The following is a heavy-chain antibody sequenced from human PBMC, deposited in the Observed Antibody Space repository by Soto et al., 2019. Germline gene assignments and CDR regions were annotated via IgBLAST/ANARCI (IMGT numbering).Heavy chain of an antibody. J-gene: IGHJ4*02. V-gene: IGHV4-4*02. CDR2: LYHSGST. Sequence: QVQLQESGPGLVKPSGTLSLTCAVSGGSISSSNWWSWVRQPPGMGLEWSGELYHSGSTNYNPSLKRRVTIAVDKSMNDLFLKLSSVTAADTAVYYCASLPATSDFDYLGQGTLGTVSS. CDR1: GGSISSSNW. CDR3: ASLPATSDFDY. D-gene: IGHD2-2*01.